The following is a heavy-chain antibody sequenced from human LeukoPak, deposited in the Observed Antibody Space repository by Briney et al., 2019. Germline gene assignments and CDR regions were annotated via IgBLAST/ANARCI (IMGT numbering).Heavy chain of an antibody. J-gene: IGHJ1*01. V-gene: IGHV5-51*01. D-gene: IGHD3-22*01. CDR3: ARLFGYYDSSGYPQYFQH. CDR1: GYSFTSYW. CDR2: IYPGDSDT. Sequence: GESLNISGKGSGYSFTSYWMGWVRQMPGKGLDWMGIIYPGDSDTRYSPSFQGQVTISADKSISTAYLQWSSLKASDTAMYYCARLFGYYDSSGYPQYFQHWGQGTLVTVSS.